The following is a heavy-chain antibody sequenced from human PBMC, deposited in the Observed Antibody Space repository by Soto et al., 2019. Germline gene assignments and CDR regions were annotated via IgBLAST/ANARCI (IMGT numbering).Heavy chain of an antibody. V-gene: IGHV4-39*01. CDR2: SXXSXTX. Sequence: SETLSLTCTVSGASISVHSYYWTWIRQPPGKGLGWIXXSXXSXTXXXNXXLKSRATISVDASKNQFSLRLTSVTAAETAIYYCTRRYNWNDNYFDPWGPGALVTASS. CDR3: TRRYNWNDNYFDP. D-gene: IGHD1-20*01. J-gene: IGHJ5*02. CDR1: GASISVHSYY.